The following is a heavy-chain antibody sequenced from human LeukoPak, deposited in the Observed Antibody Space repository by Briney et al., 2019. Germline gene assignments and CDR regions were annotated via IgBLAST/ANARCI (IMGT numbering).Heavy chain of an antibody. CDR3: ARVRRITMVRGVTPHYYFDY. Sequence: SETLSLTCTVSGGSLSSYYWSWIRQPPGKGLEWIGYIYYSGSTNYNPSLTSRVTISVDTSKTQFSLKLSSVTAADTAVYYCARVRRITMVRGVTPHYYFDYWGQGTLVTVSS. J-gene: IGHJ4*02. V-gene: IGHV4-59*01. CDR2: IYYSGST. CDR1: GGSLSSYY. D-gene: IGHD3-10*01.